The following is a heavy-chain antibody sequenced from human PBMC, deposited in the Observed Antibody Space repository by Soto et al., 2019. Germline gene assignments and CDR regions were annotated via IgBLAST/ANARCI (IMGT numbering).Heavy chain of an antibody. CDR2: IYSGGST. D-gene: IGHD2-2*01. CDR1: GFTVSSNY. V-gene: IGHV3-53*04. J-gene: IGHJ4*02. Sequence: GSLRLSCAASGFTVSSNYMSWVRQAPGKGLEWVSVIYSGGSTYYADSVKGRFTISRHNSKNTLYIQMNSLRAEDTAVYYCARTLGYCSSTSCLELTNYYFDYWGQGTLVTVSS. CDR3: ARTLGYCSSTSCLELTNYYFDY.